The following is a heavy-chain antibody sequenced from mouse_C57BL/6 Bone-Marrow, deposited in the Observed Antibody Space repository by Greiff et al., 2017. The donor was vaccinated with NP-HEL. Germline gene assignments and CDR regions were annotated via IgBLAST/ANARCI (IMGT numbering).Heavy chain of an antibody. J-gene: IGHJ4*01. CDR1: GYTFTDYE. D-gene: IGHD2-1*01. CDR3: TRREGNYDYAIDY. V-gene: IGHV1-15*01. Sequence: VQLQQSGAELVRPGASVTLSCTASGYTFTDYEMHWVKQTPVHGLEWIGAIDPETGGTAYNQKFKGKAILTADKSSSTAYMELRSLTSEDSAVYYCTRREGNYDYAIDYWGQGTSVTVSS. CDR2: IDPETGGT.